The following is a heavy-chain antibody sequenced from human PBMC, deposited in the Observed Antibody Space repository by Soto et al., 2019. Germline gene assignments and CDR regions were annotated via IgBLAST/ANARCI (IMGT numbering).Heavy chain of an antibody. CDR2: IFSNDEK. Sequence: QVTLKESGPVLVKPTETITLTCTVSGFSLSNVRMGVSWILQHPGKALEWLAHIFSNDEKSYITSLKSRLTISNDTSRGQVVLTMTDMDPVDTATYYCVRTTIVSLLFDYWGQGTLVTVSS. V-gene: IGHV2-26*01. J-gene: IGHJ4*02. CDR1: GFSLSNVRMG. D-gene: IGHD5-12*01. CDR3: VRTTIVSLLFDY.